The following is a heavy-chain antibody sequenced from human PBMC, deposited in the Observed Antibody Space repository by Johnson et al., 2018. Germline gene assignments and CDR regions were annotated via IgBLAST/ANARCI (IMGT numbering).Heavy chain of an antibody. V-gene: IGHV3-23*04. D-gene: IGHD4-17*01. CDR1: GFTFSSYA. J-gene: IGHJ4*02. Sequence: VQLVQSGGDLVPPGQSLRLSCAASGFTFSSYAMSWVRQAPGKGLERVSGIRASGSATYYANAVKGRFTNSRDNSTNTLYLQMNSLRAEHTAVDYRARVAYRDEGFDYWGQGTLVTVS. CDR3: ARVAYRDEGFDY. CDR2: IRASGSAT.